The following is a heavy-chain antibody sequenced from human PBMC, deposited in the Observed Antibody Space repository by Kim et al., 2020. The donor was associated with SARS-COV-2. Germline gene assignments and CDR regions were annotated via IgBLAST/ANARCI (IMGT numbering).Heavy chain of an antibody. V-gene: IGHV4-39*01. CDR2: IYYSGST. CDR3: ARNRRGWELPQNFDS. J-gene: IGHJ4*01. D-gene: IGHD1-26*01. Sequence: SETLSLTCTVSGGSISSSSYYWGWIRQPPGKGLEWIGSIYYSGSTYYNPSLKSRVTISVDTSKNQFSLKLSSVTAADTAVYYCARNRRGWELPQNFDSWG. CDR1: GGSISSSSYY.